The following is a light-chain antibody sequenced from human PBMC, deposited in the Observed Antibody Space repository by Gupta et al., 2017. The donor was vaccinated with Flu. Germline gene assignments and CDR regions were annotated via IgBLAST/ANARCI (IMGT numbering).Light chain of an antibody. CDR1: QSVSNN. J-gene: IGKJ4*01. V-gene: IGKV3-15*01. Sequence: EIVITQSPATLSVSPGARATLSCRVSQSVSNNLAWYHQKLCQGPMLLIYDGSIMATVTPGMSSGSGGGTVFTITIRRRHVEDFEIYYCQHVINWHPGITFGGGTRVEVK. CDR2: DGS. CDR3: QHVINWHPGIT.